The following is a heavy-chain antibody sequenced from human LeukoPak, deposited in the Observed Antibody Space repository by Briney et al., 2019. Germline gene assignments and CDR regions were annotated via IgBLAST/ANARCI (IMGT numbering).Heavy chain of an antibody. D-gene: IGHD6-13*01. V-gene: IGHV4-4*02. J-gene: IGHJ5*02. CDR3: ARAYSSSWYFNWFDP. CDR1: DGSISSSNW. CDR2: IYHSGST. Sequence: PSETLSLTCAVSDGSISSSNWWSWVRQPPGKGLEWIGEIYHSGSTNYNASLESRVTISVDTSKNKFSLKLSSVTAADTAVYYCARAYSSSWYFNWFDPWGQGTLVTVSS.